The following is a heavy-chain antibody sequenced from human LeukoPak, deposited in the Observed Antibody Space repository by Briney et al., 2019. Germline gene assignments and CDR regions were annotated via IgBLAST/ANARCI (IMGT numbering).Heavy chain of an antibody. D-gene: IGHD6-13*01. Sequence: PSQTLSLTCTVSGGSISSGGYYWSCIRQHPGKGLEWIGYIYYSGSTYYNPSLKSRVTISVDTSKNQFSLKLSSVTAADTAVYYCAVSSSWHGVDYWGQGTLVTVSS. CDR1: GGSISSGGYY. CDR3: AVSSSWHGVDY. J-gene: IGHJ4*02. CDR2: IYYSGST. V-gene: IGHV4-31*03.